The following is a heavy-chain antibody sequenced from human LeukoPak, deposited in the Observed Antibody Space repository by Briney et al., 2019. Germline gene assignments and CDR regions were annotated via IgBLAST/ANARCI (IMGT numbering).Heavy chain of an antibody. CDR1: GYTLIHLS. V-gene: IGHV1-24*01. CDR2: FALEDGEK. CDR3: ATAFAGNLVDY. Sequence: ASVKVSCKVSGYTLIHLSMHWVRQAPGKGLEWMGSFALEDGEKIYAQKFQGRVTMTEDTSTDTAYMELSSLRSEDTAVYYCATAFAGNLVDYWGQGTLVTVSS. J-gene: IGHJ4*02. D-gene: IGHD1-14*01.